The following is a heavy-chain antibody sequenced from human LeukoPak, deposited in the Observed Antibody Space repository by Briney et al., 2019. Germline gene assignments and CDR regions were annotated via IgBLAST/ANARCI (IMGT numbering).Heavy chain of an antibody. V-gene: IGHV4-34*01. CDR2: INHSGST. CDR3: ARAKKGYSYGSGGYYYYMDV. CDR1: GGSFSGYY. J-gene: IGHJ6*03. Sequence: PSETLSLTCAVYGGSFSGYYWSWIRQPPGKGLEWIGEINHSGSTNYNPSLKSRVTISVDTSKNQFSLKLSSVTAADTAVYYCARAKKGYSYGSGGYYYYMDVWGKGTTVTVSS. D-gene: IGHD5-18*01.